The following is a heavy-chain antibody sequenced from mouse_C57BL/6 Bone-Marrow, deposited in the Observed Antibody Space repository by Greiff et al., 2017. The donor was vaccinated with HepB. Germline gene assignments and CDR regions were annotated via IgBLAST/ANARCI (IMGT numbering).Heavy chain of an antibody. CDR1: GYTFTSYT. CDR2: INPSSGYT. V-gene: IGHV1-4*01. CDR3: ARRRSFYYSGSSYGAWFAY. D-gene: IGHD1-1*01. J-gene: IGHJ3*01. Sequence: QVQLQQSGAELARPGASVKMSCKASGYTFTSYTMHWVKQRPGQGLEWIGYINPSSGYTKYNQKFKDKATLTADKSSSTAYMQLSSLTSEDSAFYYCARRRSFYYSGSSYGAWFAYWGQGTLVTVSA.